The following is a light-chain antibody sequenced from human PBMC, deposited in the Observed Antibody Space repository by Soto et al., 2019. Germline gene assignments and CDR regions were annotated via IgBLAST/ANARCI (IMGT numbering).Light chain of an antibody. J-gene: IGLJ2*01. CDR2: EVF. CDR1: RNDVGAFNY. V-gene: IGLV2-8*01. Sequence: QSALTQPPSASGSLGQSVTISCTGTRNDVGAFNYVSWYQQNPGRAPKLLIYEVFKRPSGVPDRFSGSKSGNTASLTVSGLQADDEADYYCSSYAVSNSVLFGGGTKLTVL. CDR3: SSYAVSNSVL.